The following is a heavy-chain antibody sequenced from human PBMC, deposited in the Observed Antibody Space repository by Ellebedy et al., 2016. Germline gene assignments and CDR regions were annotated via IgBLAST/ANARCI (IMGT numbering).Heavy chain of an antibody. CDR2: ITDKTHNYAA. D-gene: IGHD1-26*01. Sequence: GESLKISXAASTFTFSASSINWVRQSSGKGLEWIGRITDKTHNYAASYAVSVKGRFTISRDDSKRTAYLQVNSLKSEDTAVYYCNADSENFIAFNIWGQGTVVTVSS. CDR1: TFTFSASS. CDR3: NADSENFIAFNI. J-gene: IGHJ3*02. V-gene: IGHV3-73*01.